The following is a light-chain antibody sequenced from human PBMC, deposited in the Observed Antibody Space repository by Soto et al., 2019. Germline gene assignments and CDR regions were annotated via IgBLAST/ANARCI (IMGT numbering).Light chain of an antibody. Sequence: QSALTQPASVSGSPGQSITISCTGTSSDVGGYNYVSWYQQHPGKAPKLMIYDVSNRPSWVSIRFSGSKSGNTASLTISGLQAEDEADYYCSSYTSSSTLVVFGGGTKLTVL. CDR3: SSYTSSSTLVV. CDR1: SSDVGGYNY. V-gene: IGLV2-14*01. J-gene: IGLJ2*01. CDR2: DVS.